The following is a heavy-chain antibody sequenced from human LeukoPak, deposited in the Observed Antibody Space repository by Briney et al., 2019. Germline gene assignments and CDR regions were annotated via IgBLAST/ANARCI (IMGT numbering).Heavy chain of an antibody. Sequence: ASVKVSGKASGYTFTSYYMHWVRQAPGQGLEWMGIINPSGGSTSYAQKFQGRVTMTRDTSTSTVYMELSSLRSEDTAVYYCALPQARYGDQIRGAFDIWGQGTMVTVSS. CDR3: ALPQARYGDQIRGAFDI. J-gene: IGHJ3*02. V-gene: IGHV1-46*01. CDR1: GYTFTSYY. D-gene: IGHD4-17*01. CDR2: INPSGGST.